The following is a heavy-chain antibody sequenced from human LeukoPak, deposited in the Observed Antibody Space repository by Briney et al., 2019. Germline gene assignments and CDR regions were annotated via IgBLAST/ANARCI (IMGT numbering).Heavy chain of an antibody. Sequence: GASVKVSCKASGYTFTTYAMNWVRQAPGQGLEWMGIINPSGGSTTYAQKFQGRVTMTRDTSTTTVYMELSSVRSEDTAVYYCARVSSRILDYWGQGTLVTVSS. CDR3: ARVSSRILDY. CDR2: INPSGGST. CDR1: GYTFTTYA. V-gene: IGHV1-46*01. J-gene: IGHJ4*02.